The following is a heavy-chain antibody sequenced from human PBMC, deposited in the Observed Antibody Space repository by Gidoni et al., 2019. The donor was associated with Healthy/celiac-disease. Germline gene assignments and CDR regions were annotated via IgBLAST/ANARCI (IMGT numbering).Heavy chain of an antibody. CDR1: GFTFSNAW. CDR2: IKSEADGGTT. CDR3: TTGMITGTPWAFDI. Sequence: EVQLVESGGGLVKPGGSLRLSCAASGFTFSNAWMSWVRQAPGKGLGWVGRIKSEADGGTTDYAAPVKGRFTISRDDSKNTLYLQMNSLKTEDTAVYYCTTGMITGTPWAFDIWGQGTMVTVSS. J-gene: IGHJ3*02. V-gene: IGHV3-15*01. D-gene: IGHD1-20*01.